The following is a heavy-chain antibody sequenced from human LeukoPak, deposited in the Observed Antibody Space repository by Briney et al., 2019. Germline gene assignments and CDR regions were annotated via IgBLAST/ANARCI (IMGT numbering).Heavy chain of an antibody. Sequence: ASVKVSCKASGGTFSSYAISWVRQAPGQGLEWMGGIIPIFGTANYAQKFQGRVTITRDTSASTAYMELSSLRSEDTAVYYCARVLLYDFWSGYRAEYFDYWGQGTLVTVSS. CDR2: IIPIFGTA. D-gene: IGHD3-3*01. CDR1: GGTFSSYA. V-gene: IGHV1-69*05. CDR3: ARVLLYDFWSGYRAEYFDY. J-gene: IGHJ4*02.